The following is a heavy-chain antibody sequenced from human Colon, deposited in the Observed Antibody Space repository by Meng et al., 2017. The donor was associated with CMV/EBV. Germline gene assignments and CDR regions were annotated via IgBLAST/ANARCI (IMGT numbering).Heavy chain of an antibody. CDR1: GGSISTSGYY. V-gene: IGHV4-31*03. Sequence: SVSGGSISTSGYYWSWIRQHPGKGLGWIGYTFYSGSTYYNPSLKSRVTISVDSTKNQLSLKLTSVTAADTAVYYCARDRHSGYDLGLWGQGTLVTVSS. CDR2: TFYSGST. D-gene: IGHD5-12*01. CDR3: ARDRHSGYDLGL. J-gene: IGHJ4*02.